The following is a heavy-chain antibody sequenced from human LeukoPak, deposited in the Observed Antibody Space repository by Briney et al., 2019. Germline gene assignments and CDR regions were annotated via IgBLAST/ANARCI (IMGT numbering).Heavy chain of an antibody. D-gene: IGHD3-10*01. CDR1: GFTFEGYA. CDR3: ARDRERWVPGEYNGMDV. J-gene: IGHJ6*02. V-gene: IGHV3-43*02. Sequence: GGSLRLSCAGSGFTFEGYAMHWVRQAPGKGLEWVSLISGDGSSTYYADSVKGRFTISRDDNKNSLYLQMNGLRTEDIALYYRARDRERWVPGEYNGMDVWGQGTTVTVSS. CDR2: ISGDGSST.